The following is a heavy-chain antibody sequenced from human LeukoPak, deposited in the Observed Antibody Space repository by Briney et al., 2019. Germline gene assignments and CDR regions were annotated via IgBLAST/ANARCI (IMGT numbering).Heavy chain of an antibody. J-gene: IGHJ4*02. CDR2: INHSGST. CDR1: GGSFIGYY. CDR3: ARDSRSYLEYFDY. D-gene: IGHD1-26*01. Sequence: PSETLSLTCAVYGGSFIGYYWSWIRQPPGKGLDWIGDINHSGSTNYNPSLKSRVTISVDTSKNQFSLKLSSVTAADTAVYYCARDSRSYLEYFDYWGQGTLVTVSS. V-gene: IGHV4-34*01.